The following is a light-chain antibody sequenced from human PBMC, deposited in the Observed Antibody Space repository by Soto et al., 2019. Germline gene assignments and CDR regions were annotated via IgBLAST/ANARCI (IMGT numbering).Light chain of an antibody. CDR3: QGWDSSTAGV. CDR1: KLGDKY. Sequence: SYELTQPPSVSVCPGQTASITCSGDKLGDKYACWYQQKRGQSTVLVIYQDSKRPSGIPELFSGSNSGNTATLTISGTQAMDEADYYCQGWDSSTAGVFGGGTKLTVL. J-gene: IGLJ2*01. CDR2: QDS. V-gene: IGLV3-1*01.